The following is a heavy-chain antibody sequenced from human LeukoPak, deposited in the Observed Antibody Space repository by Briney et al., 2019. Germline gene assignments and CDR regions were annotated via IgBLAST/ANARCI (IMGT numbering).Heavy chain of an antibody. CDR3: AKDVEYSSGWYEGGSFDY. Sequence: GRSLRLSCAASGFTFSSYGMHWVRQAPGKGLEWVAVISYDGSKKYYADPVKGRFTISRDNSKNTLYLQMNSLRPEDAAVYYCAKDVEYSSGWYEGGSFDYWGQGILVTVSS. J-gene: IGHJ4*02. CDR2: ISYDGSKK. CDR1: GFTFSSYG. D-gene: IGHD6-19*01. V-gene: IGHV3-30*18.